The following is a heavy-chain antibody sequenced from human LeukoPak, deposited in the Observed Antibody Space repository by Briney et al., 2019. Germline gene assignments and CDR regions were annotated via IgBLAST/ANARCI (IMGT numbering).Heavy chain of an antibody. CDR3: ARGGLSYDFWSGYYTPYYYGMDV. D-gene: IGHD3-3*01. CDR2: IYYSGST. V-gene: IGHV4-61*08. CDR1: GGSISSGDYY. Sequence: SQTLSLTCTVSGGSISSGDYYWSWIRQPPGKGLEWIGHIYYSGSTNYNPSLKSRVTISVDTSKNQFSLKLSSVTAADTAVYYCARGGLSYDFWSGYYTPYYYGMDVWGQGTTVTVSS. J-gene: IGHJ6*02.